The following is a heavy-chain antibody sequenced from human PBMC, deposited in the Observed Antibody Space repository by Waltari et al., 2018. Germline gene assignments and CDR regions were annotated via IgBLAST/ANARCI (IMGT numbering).Heavy chain of an antibody. D-gene: IGHD3-10*01. CDR3: ARILCDGSKCYNGLDV. Sequence: VQLVESGGGVIQSGGSLRLSCAASGFMFGPHWMLWVRQAPGKGLEWVANIKQDGTEKIYVDSVKGRFTILRDNAKNSLFLQMNSLRADDTGVYYCARILCDGSKCYNGLDVWGQGTAVTVSS. J-gene: IGHJ6*02. CDR1: GFMFGPHW. CDR2: IKQDGTEK. V-gene: IGHV3-7*01.